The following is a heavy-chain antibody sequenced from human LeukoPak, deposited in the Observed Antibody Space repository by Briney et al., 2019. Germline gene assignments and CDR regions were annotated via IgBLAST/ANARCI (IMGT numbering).Heavy chain of an antibody. J-gene: IGHJ4*02. CDR1: GYSISSGYY. Sequence: PSETLSLTCTVSGYSISSGYYWGWIRQPPGKGLEWIGEIYHSGSTNYNPSLKSRVTISVDKSKNQFSLKLSSVTAADTAVYYCARRYSSGWYGIQYWGQGTLVTVSS. D-gene: IGHD6-19*01. CDR3: ARRYSSGWYGIQY. V-gene: IGHV4-38-2*02. CDR2: IYHSGST.